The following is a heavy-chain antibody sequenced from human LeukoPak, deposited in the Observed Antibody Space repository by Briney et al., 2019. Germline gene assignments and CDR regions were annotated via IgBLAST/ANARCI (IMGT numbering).Heavy chain of an antibody. Sequence: PGGSLRLSCAASGFTVSSNYMSWVRQAPGKGLEWASVIYSGGSTYYADSVKGRFTISRDNSKNTLYLQMNSLRAEDTAVYYCARDQLSAAAGNYYYYYGMDVWGQGTTVTVSS. CDR1: GFTVSSNY. CDR2: IYSGGST. D-gene: IGHD6-13*01. J-gene: IGHJ6*02. CDR3: ARDQLSAAAGNYYYYYGMDV. V-gene: IGHV3-66*01.